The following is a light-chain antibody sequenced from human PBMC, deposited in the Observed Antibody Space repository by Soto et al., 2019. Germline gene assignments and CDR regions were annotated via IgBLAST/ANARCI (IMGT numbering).Light chain of an antibody. CDR2: DVS. J-gene: IGLJ1*01. V-gene: IGLV2-14*03. CDR3: SSYTSSISYV. CDR1: SSDVGGYNY. Sequence: QSVLTQPASVSGSPGQSITISCTGTSSDVGGYNYVSWYQSHPGEAPKLIIYDVSNRPSGVSDRFSGSKSGNTASLTISGLQAEDEADYYCSSYTSSISYVFGTGPTLTVL.